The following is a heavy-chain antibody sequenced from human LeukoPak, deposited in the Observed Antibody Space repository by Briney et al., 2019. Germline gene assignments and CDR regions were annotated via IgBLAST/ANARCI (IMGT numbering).Heavy chain of an antibody. D-gene: IGHD1-26*01. CDR1: GYIFTSYN. Sequence: ASVKVSCKASGYIFTSYNMYWVRQAPGQGLEWMGIINPSGGSTSYAQKFQGRVTMTRDTSTSTVYMELSSLRSEDTAVYYCARDFEEVGATYYWGQGTLVTVSS. CDR3: ARDFEEVGATYY. J-gene: IGHJ4*02. V-gene: IGHV1-46*01. CDR2: INPSGGST.